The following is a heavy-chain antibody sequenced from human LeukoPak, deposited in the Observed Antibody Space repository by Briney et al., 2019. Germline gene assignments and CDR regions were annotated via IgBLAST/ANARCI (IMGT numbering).Heavy chain of an antibody. V-gene: IGHV4-39*07. Sequence: SETLSLTCTVSGGSISSSSYYWGWIRQPPGKGLEWIGSIYYSGSTYYNPSLKSRVTISVDRSKNQFSLKLSSVTAADTAVYYCARARYCSGGSCSYFDYWGQGTLVTVSS. CDR1: GGSISSSSYY. CDR3: ARARYCSGGSCSYFDY. J-gene: IGHJ4*02. D-gene: IGHD2-15*01. CDR2: IYYSGST.